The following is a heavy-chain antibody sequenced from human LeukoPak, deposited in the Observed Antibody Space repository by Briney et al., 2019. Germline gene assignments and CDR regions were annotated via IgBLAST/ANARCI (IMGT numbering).Heavy chain of an antibody. CDR3: ARDFNPAGYSSGWSTCAY. V-gene: IGHV3-7*05. J-gene: IGHJ4*02. CDR1: GFTFTSYW. Sequence: GGSLRLSCAASGFTFTSYWMSWVRQAPGKGLEWVANIKQDGSDKYYVDSVKGRFTIPRDNAKNSLYLQMNSLRAEDTAVYFCARDFNPAGYSSGWSTCAYWGQGTLVTVSS. D-gene: IGHD6-19*01. CDR2: IKQDGSDK.